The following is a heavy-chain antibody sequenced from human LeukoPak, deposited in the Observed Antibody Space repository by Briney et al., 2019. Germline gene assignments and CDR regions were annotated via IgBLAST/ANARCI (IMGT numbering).Heavy chain of an antibody. Sequence: SETLSLTCTVSGGSITGYYWSWIRQPPGKGLEWIGYIYSSGSTNYNPSLKSRVTMSVDTSKNQFSLKLSSVTAADTAVYYCAREGLGRTGSGAFDIWGQGTMVTVSS. CDR1: GGSITGYY. CDR2: IYSSGST. D-gene: IGHD3/OR15-3a*01. J-gene: IGHJ3*02. V-gene: IGHV4-59*12. CDR3: AREGLGRTGSGAFDI.